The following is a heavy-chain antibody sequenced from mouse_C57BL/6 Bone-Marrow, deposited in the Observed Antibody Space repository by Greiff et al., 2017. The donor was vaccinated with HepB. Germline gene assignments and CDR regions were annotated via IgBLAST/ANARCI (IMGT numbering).Heavy chain of an antibody. CDR1: GFNIKNTY. V-gene: IGHV14-3*01. D-gene: IGHD1-1*01. Sequence: VQLKQSVAELVRPGASVKLSCTASGFNIKNTYMHWVKQRPEQGLEWIGRIDPANGNTTYAPKFQGKATITADTSSNTAYLQLSSLTSEDTAIYYCARSLTTTVGATDAMDYWGQGTSVTVSS. J-gene: IGHJ4*01. CDR2: IDPANGNT. CDR3: ARSLTTTVGATDAMDY.